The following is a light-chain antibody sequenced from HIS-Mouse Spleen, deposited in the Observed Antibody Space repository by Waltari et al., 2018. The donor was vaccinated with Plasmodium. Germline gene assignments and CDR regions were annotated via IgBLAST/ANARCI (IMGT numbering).Light chain of an antibody. CDR1: SLRSYY. V-gene: IGLV3-19*01. CDR3: NSRDSSGNHWV. J-gene: IGLJ3*02. Sequence: SSELTQDPAVSVALGQKVRITCQGESLRSYYASRYQQKPGQAPVLVIYGKNNRPSGIPDRFSGSSSGNTASLTITGAQAEDEADYYCNSRDSSGNHWVFGGGTKLTVL. CDR2: GKN.